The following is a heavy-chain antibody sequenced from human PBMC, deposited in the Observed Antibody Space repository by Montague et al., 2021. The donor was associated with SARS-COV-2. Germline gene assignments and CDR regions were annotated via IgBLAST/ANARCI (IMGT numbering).Heavy chain of an antibody. CDR3: ARGYDSSGYQY. CDR1: GFTFSTFW. Sequence: SLRLSCSASGFTFSTFWMTWVRQVPGKGLECVAHIKQDGSEKYYXDSVKGRFTISRDNAKNSLYLQLDSLRAEDTAVYYCARGYDSSGYQYWGQGTLVTVSS. D-gene: IGHD3-22*01. V-gene: IGHV3-7*05. J-gene: IGHJ4*02. CDR2: IKQDGSEK.